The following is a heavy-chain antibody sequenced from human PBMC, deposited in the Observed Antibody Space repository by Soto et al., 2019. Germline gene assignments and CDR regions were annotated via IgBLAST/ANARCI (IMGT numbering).Heavy chain of an antibody. D-gene: IGHD4-17*01. J-gene: IGHJ6*02. Sequence: QVQLVQSGAEVKKPGSSVKVSCKASGGTFSSYAISWVRQAPGQGLEWMGGIIPIFGTANYAQKFQGRVTITADESTSTAYMELSSLRSEDTAVYYCASLYGDYVAPYYYYGMDVWGQGTTVTVSS. CDR1: GGTFSSYA. CDR3: ASLYGDYVAPYYYYGMDV. CDR2: IIPIFGTA. V-gene: IGHV1-69*01.